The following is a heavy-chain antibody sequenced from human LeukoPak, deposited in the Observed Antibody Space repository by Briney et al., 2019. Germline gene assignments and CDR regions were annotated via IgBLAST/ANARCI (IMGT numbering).Heavy chain of an antibody. Sequence: KPSETLSLTCAVYGGSFSGYYWSWIRQPAGKGLEWIGRIYTSGSTNYNPSLKSRVTISVDTSKNQFSLKLSSVTAADTAVYYCAGGVYYDSSGYYWYYYGMDVWGQGTTVTVSS. V-gene: IGHV4-59*10. D-gene: IGHD3-22*01. CDR3: AGGVYYDSSGYYWYYYGMDV. J-gene: IGHJ6*02. CDR2: IYTSGST. CDR1: GGSFSGYY.